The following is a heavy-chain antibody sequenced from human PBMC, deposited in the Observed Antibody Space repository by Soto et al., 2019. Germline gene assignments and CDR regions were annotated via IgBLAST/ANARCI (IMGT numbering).Heavy chain of an antibody. CDR2: INPSGGST. J-gene: IGHJ4*02. CDR3: ARGTMVRGALDYFDY. V-gene: IGHV1-46*03. Sequence: ASVKLSCKASGYTFTSYYMHWVRQAPKQGLEWMGIINPSGGSTSYAQKFQGRVTMTRDTSTSTVYMELSSLRSEDTAVYYCARGTMVRGALDYFDYWGQGTLVTVSS. CDR1: GYTFTSYY. D-gene: IGHD3-10*01.